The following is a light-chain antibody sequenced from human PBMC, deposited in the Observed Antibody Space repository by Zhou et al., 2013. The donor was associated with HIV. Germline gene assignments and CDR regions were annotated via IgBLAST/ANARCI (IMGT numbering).Light chain of an antibody. V-gene: IGKV3-15*01. Sequence: EIVMTQSPATLSVSPGERATLSCRASQSIGSNLAWYQQKPGQAPRLLIYGASTRATGIPARFSGSGSGTEFTLTISSLQSEDFAVYYCQQYNNWLTFGGGTKVKIK. CDR2: GAS. J-gene: IGKJ4*01. CDR1: QSIGSN. CDR3: QQYNNWLT.